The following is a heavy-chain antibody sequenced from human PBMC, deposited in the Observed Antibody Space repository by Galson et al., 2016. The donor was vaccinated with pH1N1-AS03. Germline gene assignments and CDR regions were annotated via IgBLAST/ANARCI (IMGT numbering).Heavy chain of an antibody. CDR1: GMNFTNAY. CDR2: IRSKADGGTG. Sequence: SLRLSCAASGMNFTNAYMSWVRQTPGKGLEWVGRIRSKADGGTGDYAAPVKGRFTISRDDSDNTVSLQMKSLKTEDTAIYYCTTDLYRERRWLNYWGQGTLVTVRS. D-gene: IGHD5-24*01. CDR3: TTDLYRERRWLNY. V-gene: IGHV3-15*01. J-gene: IGHJ4*01.